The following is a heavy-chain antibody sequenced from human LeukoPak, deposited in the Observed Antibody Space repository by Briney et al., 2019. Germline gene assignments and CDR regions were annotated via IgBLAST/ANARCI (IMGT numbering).Heavy chain of an antibody. Sequence: PGGSLRLSCAASGFTFSNYAMHWVRQAPGKGLEWVSVIYSGGSTYYADSVKGRFTISRDNSKNTLYLQMNSLRAEDTAVYYCARCITMIRGFDYWAREPWSPSPQ. V-gene: IGHV3-53*01. CDR2: IYSGGST. CDR3: ARCITMIRGFDY. CDR1: GFTFSNYA. J-gene: IGHJ4*02. D-gene: IGHD3-10*01.